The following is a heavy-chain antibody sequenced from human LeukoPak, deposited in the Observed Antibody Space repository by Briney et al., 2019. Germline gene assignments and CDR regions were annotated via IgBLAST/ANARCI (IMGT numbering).Heavy chain of an antibody. CDR1: GFSLSGYS. J-gene: IGHJ4*02. Sequence: GGSLRLSCAASGFSLSGYSMSWVRQAPGKGLEWVSVISSSSSYIYYADSVKGRFTISRDNAKNSLYLQMNSLRAEDTAVYYCARAPEYYYGSREGYFDYWGQGTLVTVSS. CDR3: ARAPEYYYGSREGYFDY. D-gene: IGHD3-10*01. CDR2: ISSSSSYI. V-gene: IGHV3-21*01.